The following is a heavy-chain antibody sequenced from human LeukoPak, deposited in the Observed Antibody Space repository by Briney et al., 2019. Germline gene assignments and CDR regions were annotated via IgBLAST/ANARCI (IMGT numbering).Heavy chain of an antibody. Sequence: ASVKVSCKASGYTFTSYGISWVRHAPGQGLEWMGWISAYNVNTNYAQKLQGRVTMTTDTSKSTAYMELRSLRSDDTAMYYCARDRYDYGVYIWFDPWGQGTLVTVSS. CDR3: ARDRYDYGVYIWFDP. J-gene: IGHJ5*02. D-gene: IGHD4-17*01. CDR2: ISAYNVNT. V-gene: IGHV1-18*01. CDR1: GYTFTSYG.